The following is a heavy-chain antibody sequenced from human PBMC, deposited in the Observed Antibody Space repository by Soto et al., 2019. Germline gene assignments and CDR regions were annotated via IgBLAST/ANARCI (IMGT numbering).Heavy chain of an antibody. CDR1: GFTFSSYW. D-gene: IGHD3-3*01. V-gene: IGHV3-7*01. Sequence: GVLRLSCAASGFTFSSYWMSWVRQAPGKGLEWVANIKQDGSEKYYVDSVKGRFTISRDNAKNSLYLQMNSLRAEDTAVYYCARAAPYYDFWSGYYIYYYYYYMDVWGKGTTVTVSS. J-gene: IGHJ6*03. CDR3: ARAAPYYDFWSGYYIYYYYYYMDV. CDR2: IKQDGSEK.